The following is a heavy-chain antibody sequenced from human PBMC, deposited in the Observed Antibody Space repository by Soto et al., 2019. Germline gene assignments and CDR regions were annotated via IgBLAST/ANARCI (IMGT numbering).Heavy chain of an antibody. CDR3: ARDLIAVAGTRYYYYGMDV. J-gene: IGHJ6*02. D-gene: IGHD6-19*01. V-gene: IGHV3-74*01. Sequence: EVQLVESGGGLVQPGGSLRLSCAASGFTFSSYWMHWVRQAPGKGLVWVSRINSDGSSTSYADSVKGRFTISRDNAKNTLYLQMNGLRAEDTAVYYCARDLIAVAGTRYYYYGMDVWGQGTTVTVSS. CDR1: GFTFSSYW. CDR2: INSDGSST.